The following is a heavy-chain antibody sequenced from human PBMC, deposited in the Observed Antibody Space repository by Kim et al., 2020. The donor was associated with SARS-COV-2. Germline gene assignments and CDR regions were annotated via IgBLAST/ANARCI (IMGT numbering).Heavy chain of an antibody. CDR2: ISSSSSYT. CDR3: ASVGYDDVWGSYRDYYYYYGMDV. J-gene: IGHJ6*02. V-gene: IGHV3-11*03. D-gene: IGHD3-16*02. CDR1: GFTFSDYY. Sequence: GGSLRLSCAASGFTFSDYYMSWIRQAPGKGLEWVSYISSSSSYTTYADSVKGRFTISRDNAKNSLYLQMNSLRAEDTAVYYCASVGYDDVWGSYRDYYYYYGMDVWGQGTTVTVSS.